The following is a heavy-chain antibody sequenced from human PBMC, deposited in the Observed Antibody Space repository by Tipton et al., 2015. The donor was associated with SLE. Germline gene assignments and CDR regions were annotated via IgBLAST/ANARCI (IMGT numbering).Heavy chain of an antibody. Sequence: LVQSGAEVKKPGASVKVSCKASGYTFTSYGISWVRQAPGQGLEWMGWISAYNGNTNYAQKLQGRVTMTTDASTSTAYMELRSLRSDDTAVYYCAREKMDYYDSSGSNDAFDIWGQGTMVTVSS. CDR3: AREKMDYYDSSGSNDAFDI. CDR2: ISAYNGNT. V-gene: IGHV1-18*01. D-gene: IGHD3-22*01. CDR1: GYTFTSYG. J-gene: IGHJ3*02.